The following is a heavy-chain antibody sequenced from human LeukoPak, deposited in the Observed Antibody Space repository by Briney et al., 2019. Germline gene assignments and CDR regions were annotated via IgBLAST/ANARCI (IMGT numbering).Heavy chain of an antibody. V-gene: IGHV3-30*18. D-gene: IGHD5-24*01. CDR1: GFTFSSYV. Sequence: PGGSLRLSCAASGFTFSSYVMHWVRQAPGKGLEWVAVISYDGSNKYYADSVKGRFTISRDNSKNTLYLQMNSLRAEDTAVYYCAKDRERWLQFTFDYWGQGTLVTVSS. J-gene: IGHJ4*02. CDR3: AKDRERWLQFTFDY. CDR2: ISYDGSNK.